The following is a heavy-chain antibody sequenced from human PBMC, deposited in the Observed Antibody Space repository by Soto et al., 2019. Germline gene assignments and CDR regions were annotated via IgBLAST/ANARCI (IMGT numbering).Heavy chain of an antibody. D-gene: IGHD6-19*01. J-gene: IGHJ4*02. CDR3: ARVGSSGWSPDY. Sequence: PSETLSLTCTASGGSISGHYWTWIRQPPGKELEWIGYIFYSGVTNYNPSLKSRVTLSVDTSKNQFSLKLRSVTAEDTAVYYCARVGSSGWSPDYWGRGTLVTVSS. CDR2: IFYSGVT. CDR1: GGSISGHY. V-gene: IGHV4-59*11.